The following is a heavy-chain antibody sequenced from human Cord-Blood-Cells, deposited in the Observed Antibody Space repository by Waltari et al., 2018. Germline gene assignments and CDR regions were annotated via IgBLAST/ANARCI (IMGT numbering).Heavy chain of an antibody. Sequence: QVQLQQWGAGLLKPSETLSLTCAVYGGSFSGYYWSWIRQPPGKGLEWIGEVNDSGRNNDNPSLKSRVTISVDTSKNQFSPKLSSVSAAVTAVYDCASHLPVPGTVVFDYWGQGTLVTVSS. CDR1: GGSFSGYY. V-gene: IGHV4-34*01. D-gene: IGHD6-19*01. CDR2: VNDSGRN. CDR3: ASHLPVPGTVVFDY. J-gene: IGHJ4*02.